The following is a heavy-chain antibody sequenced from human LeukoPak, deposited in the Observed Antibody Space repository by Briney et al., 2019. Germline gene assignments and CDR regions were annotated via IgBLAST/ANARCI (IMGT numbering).Heavy chain of an antibody. Sequence: QAGGSLRLSCAASGFTFSSYSMNWVRQAPGKGLEWVSYISSSSSTIYYADSVKGRFTISRDNAKNSLYLQMNSLRAEDTALYYCARYSSQWSFDSWGQGTLVTVSS. CDR3: ARYSSQWSFDS. CDR2: ISSSSSTI. V-gene: IGHV3-48*01. CDR1: GFTFSSYS. D-gene: IGHD6-19*01. J-gene: IGHJ4*02.